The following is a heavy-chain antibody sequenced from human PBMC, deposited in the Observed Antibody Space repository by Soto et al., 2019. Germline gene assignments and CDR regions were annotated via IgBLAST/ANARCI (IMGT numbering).Heavy chain of an antibody. Sequence: QVQLQQWGAGLLKPSETLSLTCAVYGGSLSGYYWSWIRQAPGKGLEWIGEINHSGTTNYNPSLKSRVAILIDTSKNQFSLILSSVTAADRAMYYCARGGATPMVLNYWGQGTLVTVSS. V-gene: IGHV4-34*01. D-gene: IGHD5-18*01. J-gene: IGHJ4*02. CDR2: INHSGTT. CDR1: GGSLSGYY. CDR3: ARGGATPMVLNY.